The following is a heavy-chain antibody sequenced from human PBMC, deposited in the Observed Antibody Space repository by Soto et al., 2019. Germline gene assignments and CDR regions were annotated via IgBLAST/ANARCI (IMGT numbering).Heavy chain of an antibody. CDR3: AKDISPLPDHNFDY. J-gene: IGHJ4*02. D-gene: IGHD2-2*01. V-gene: IGHV3-9*01. CDR1: GFTFDDYA. Sequence: PGGSLRLSCAASGFTFDDYAMHWVRQAPGKGLEWVSGISWNSGSIGYADSVKGRFTISRDNAENSLYLQMNSLRAEDTALYYCAKDISPLPDHNFDYWGQGTLVTVSS. CDR2: ISWNSGSI.